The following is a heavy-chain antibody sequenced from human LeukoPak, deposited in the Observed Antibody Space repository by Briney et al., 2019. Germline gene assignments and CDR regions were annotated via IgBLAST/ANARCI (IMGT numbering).Heavy chain of an antibody. J-gene: IGHJ5*02. V-gene: IGHV3-30*18. D-gene: IGHD3-10*01. Sequence: GGSLRLSCAASGFTFSSYWMSWVRQAPGKGLEWVAVISYDGSNKYYADSVKGRFTISRDNSKNTLYLQMNSLRAEDTAVYYCAKSQYYYGSGSRPGWFDPWGQGTLVTVSS. CDR2: ISYDGSNK. CDR1: GFTFSSYW. CDR3: AKSQYYYGSGSRPGWFDP.